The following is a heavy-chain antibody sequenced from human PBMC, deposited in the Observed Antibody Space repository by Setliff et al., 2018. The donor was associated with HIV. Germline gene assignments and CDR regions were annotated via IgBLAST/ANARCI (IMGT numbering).Heavy chain of an antibody. CDR1: GGTFSLHY. Sequence: PSETLSLTCAVSGGTFSLHYYTWIRQSPLRGLEWIGEINHSGGTRYNPSLESRVTMSLDSSRKQFSLRLIAVTAADTAVYYCARVSITYWYSIPRDYYYYMDVWGEGTTVTVSS. V-gene: IGHV4-34*01. J-gene: IGHJ6*03. CDR3: ARVSITYWYSIPRDYYYYMDV. CDR2: INHSGGT. D-gene: IGHD2-8*02.